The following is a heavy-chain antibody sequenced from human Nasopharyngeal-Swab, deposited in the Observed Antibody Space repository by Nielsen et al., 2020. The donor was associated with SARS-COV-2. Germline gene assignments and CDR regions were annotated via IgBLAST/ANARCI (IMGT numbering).Heavy chain of an antibody. Sequence: VRQAPGKGLEWVAVISYDGSNKYYADSVKGRFTISRDNSKNTLYLQMNSLRAEDTAVYYCAKDRVSGTVGSYYYYYYMDVWGKGTTVTASS. D-gene: IGHD1-14*01. J-gene: IGHJ6*03. CDR3: AKDRVSGTVGSYYYYYYMDV. CDR2: ISYDGSNK. V-gene: IGHV3-30*18.